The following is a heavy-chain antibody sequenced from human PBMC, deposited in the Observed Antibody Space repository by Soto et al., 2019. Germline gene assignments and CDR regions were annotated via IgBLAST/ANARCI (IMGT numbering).Heavy chain of an antibody. D-gene: IGHD2-8*01. CDR2: ISGSGGST. CDR1: GFTFSSYA. J-gene: IGHJ5*02. CDR3: AKVTREPIVLMVYAIGWFDP. Sequence: GGSLRLSCAASGFTFSSYAMSWVRQAPGKGLEWVSAISGSGGSTYYADSVKGRFTISRDNSKNTLYLQMNSLGAEDTAVYYCAKVTREPIVLMVYAIGWFDPWGQGTLVTVSS. V-gene: IGHV3-23*01.